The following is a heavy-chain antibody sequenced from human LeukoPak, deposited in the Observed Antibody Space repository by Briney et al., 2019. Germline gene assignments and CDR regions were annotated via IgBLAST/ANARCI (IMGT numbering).Heavy chain of an antibody. Sequence: SETLSLTCTVSGGSISSGGYYWSWIRQHPGKGLEWIGYIYYSGSTYYNPSLKSRVTISVDTSKNQISLKLSSVTAADTAVYYCARVLKALEPVWNWFDPWGQGTLVTVSS. CDR1: GGSISSGGYY. CDR3: ARVLKALEPVWNWFDP. CDR2: IYYSGST. V-gene: IGHV4-31*03. D-gene: IGHD1-1*01. J-gene: IGHJ5*02.